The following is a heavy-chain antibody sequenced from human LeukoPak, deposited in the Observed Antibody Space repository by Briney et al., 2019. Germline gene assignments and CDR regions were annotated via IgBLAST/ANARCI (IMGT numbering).Heavy chain of an antibody. Sequence: IPSETLSLTCTVSGGSISSSSYYWGWIRQPPGKGLEWIGSIYYSGSTYYNPSLKSRVTISVDTSKNQFSLNLSSVTVADTAVYYCARLYYDSSGYYQICYFDYWGQGTLVTVSS. CDR3: ARLYYDSSGYYQICYFDY. D-gene: IGHD3-22*01. CDR2: IYYSGST. CDR1: GGSISSSSYY. V-gene: IGHV4-39*01. J-gene: IGHJ4*02.